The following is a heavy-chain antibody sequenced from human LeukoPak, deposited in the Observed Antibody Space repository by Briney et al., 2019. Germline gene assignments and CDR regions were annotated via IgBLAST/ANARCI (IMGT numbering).Heavy chain of an antibody. CDR2: IYYSGST. Sequence: SETLSLTCTVSGGSISSSTYYWSWIRQPPGKGLEWIGYIYYSGSTNYNPSLKSRVTISVDTSKNQFSLKLSSVTAADTAVYYCARADGSGLQLYYYYGMDVWGQGTTVTVSS. CDR1: GGSISSSTYY. V-gene: IGHV4-61*01. D-gene: IGHD5-24*01. J-gene: IGHJ6*02. CDR3: ARADGSGLQLYYYYGMDV.